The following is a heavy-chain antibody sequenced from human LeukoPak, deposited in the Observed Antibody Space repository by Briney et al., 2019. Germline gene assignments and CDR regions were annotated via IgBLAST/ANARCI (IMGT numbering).Heavy chain of an antibody. CDR2: ISSSGSTI. D-gene: IGHD1-26*01. V-gene: IGHV3-48*03. J-gene: IGHJ4*02. Sequence: PGGSLRLSCAASGFTFSSYEMNWVRQAPGKGLEWVSYISSSGSTIYYADSVKGRFTISRDNAKNSLHLQMNSLRAKDTAVYYCARDAGATPYFDYWGQGTLVTVSS. CDR3: ARDAGATPYFDY. CDR1: GFTFSSYE.